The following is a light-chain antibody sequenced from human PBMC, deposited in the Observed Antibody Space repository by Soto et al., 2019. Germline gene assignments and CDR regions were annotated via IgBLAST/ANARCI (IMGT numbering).Light chain of an antibody. V-gene: IGLV2-8*01. CDR2: EVS. Sequence: QSALTQPPSASGSPGQSVTISCAGTSSDVGFYNYVSWYQQHPGKAPKLIISEVSQRPSGVPDRFSGSKSGNTASLTVSGLQAEDEADYYCCSYAGTNNFVFGTRTKLTVL. CDR1: SSDVGFYNY. J-gene: IGLJ1*01. CDR3: CSYAGTNNFV.